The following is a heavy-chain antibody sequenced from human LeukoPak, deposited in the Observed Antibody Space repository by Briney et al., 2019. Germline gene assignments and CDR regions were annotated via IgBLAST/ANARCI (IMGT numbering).Heavy chain of an antibody. CDR3: ARTYGSGTYYNRVGGFDI. V-gene: IGHV5-51*01. Sequence: GESLKISCKGSGYNFPTYWIGWVRQMPGRGLDWMGIIYPGDSDIRYSPSFQGQVTISADKSIDTAYLQWSSLKASDTAIYYCARTYGSGTYYNRVGGFDIWGQGTMVIVSS. CDR1: GYNFPTYW. CDR2: IYPGDSDI. J-gene: IGHJ3*02. D-gene: IGHD3-10*01.